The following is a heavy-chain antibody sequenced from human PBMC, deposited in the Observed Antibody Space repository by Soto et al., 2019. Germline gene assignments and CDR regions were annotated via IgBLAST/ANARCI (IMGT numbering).Heavy chain of an antibody. Sequence: ASEKVSCKASGYTFPSYDINWVRQATGQGLEWMGWMNPNSGNTGYAQKFQGRVTMTRNTSISTAYMELSSLRSEDTAVYYCARDSLYSGGFDIWGQGTMVTVSS. CDR3: ARDSLYSGGFDI. D-gene: IGHD1-26*01. V-gene: IGHV1-8*01. CDR1: GYTFPSYD. J-gene: IGHJ3*02. CDR2: MNPNSGNT.